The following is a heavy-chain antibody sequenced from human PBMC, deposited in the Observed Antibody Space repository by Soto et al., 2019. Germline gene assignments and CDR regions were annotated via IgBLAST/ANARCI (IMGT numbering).Heavy chain of an antibody. J-gene: IGHJ2*01. CDR3: ASDLHSGGKYWYFDI. CDR2: INSFSGDT. V-gene: IGHV1-18*01. D-gene: IGHD2-15*01. Sequence: QVQLVQSGAEVKKPGASVKVSCKASGYTFTHYGITWVRQAPGQGLEWMEWINSFSGDTNYPQKLQGRLTMTTDTSTKTDYMDLRNLRSDDKAFSYCASDLHSGGKYWYFDIWGRGTRVTVYS. CDR1: GYTFTHYG.